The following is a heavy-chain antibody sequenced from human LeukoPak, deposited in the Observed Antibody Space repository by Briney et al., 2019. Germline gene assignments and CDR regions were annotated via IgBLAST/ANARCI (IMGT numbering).Heavy chain of an antibody. CDR3: ARGESPVASNDAFDI. CDR2: IYYSGST. V-gene: IGHV4-30-4*01. Sequence: SETLSLTCTVSGGSISSGDHYWSWIRQPPGRGLEWIGYIYYSGSTYYNPSLKSRVTISVDTSKNQFSLKLSSVTAADTAVYYCARGESPVASNDAFDIWGQGTMVTVSS. CDR1: GGSISSGDHY. D-gene: IGHD5-12*01. J-gene: IGHJ3*02.